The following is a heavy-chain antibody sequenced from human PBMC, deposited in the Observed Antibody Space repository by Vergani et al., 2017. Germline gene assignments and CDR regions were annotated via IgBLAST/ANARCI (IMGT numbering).Heavy chain of an antibody. D-gene: IGHD1-1*01. J-gene: IGHJ6*03. CDR1: GGSFSGYY. V-gene: IGHV4-34*01. Sequence: QVQLQQWGAGLLKPSETLSLTCAVYGGSFSGYYWSWIRQPPGKGLEWIGEINHSGSTNYNPSLKSRVTISVDPSKNQFSLKLSSVTAADTAVYYCARGRKAGTTLYYYYYMDVWGKGTTVTVSS. CDR2: INHSGST. CDR3: ARGRKAGTTLYYYYYMDV.